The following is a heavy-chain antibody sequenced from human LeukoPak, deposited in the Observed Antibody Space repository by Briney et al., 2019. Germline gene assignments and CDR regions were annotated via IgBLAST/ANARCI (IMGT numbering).Heavy chain of an antibody. V-gene: IGHV4-59*01. CDR3: GSTYCSGGSCNTPRFDY. CDR2: IYYSGST. J-gene: IGHJ4*02. D-gene: IGHD2-15*01. Sequence: SETLSLTCTVSGGSISSYYWSWIRQPPGKGLKWIGYIYYSGSTNYNPSLRSRVTISVDTSKNQFSLKLSSVTAADTAVYYCGSTYCSGGSCNTPRFDYWGQGTLVTVSS. CDR1: GGSISSYY.